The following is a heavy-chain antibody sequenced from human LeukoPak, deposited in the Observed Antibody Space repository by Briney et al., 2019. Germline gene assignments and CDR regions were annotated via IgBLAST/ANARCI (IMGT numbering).Heavy chain of an antibody. CDR2: INPNSGAA. D-gene: IGHD1-1*01. J-gene: IGHJ3*02. CDR3: ARDPNWNDLSFDI. V-gene: IGHV1-2*02. Sequence: ASVKASCKASGYTFIGYYMHWVRQAPGQGLEWIGWINPNSGAANYAQKFQGRVTMTRDTSISTAYMELSRLRSDDTAVYYCARDPNWNDLSFDIWGQGTMVTVSS. CDR1: GYTFIGYY.